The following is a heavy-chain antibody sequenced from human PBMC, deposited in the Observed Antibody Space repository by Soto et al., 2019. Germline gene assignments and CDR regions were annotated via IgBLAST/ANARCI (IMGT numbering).Heavy chain of an antibody. CDR1: GCTFSRDA. Sequence: GGPLRLSCAGSGCTFSRDAMHWVRPAPGKGLEWVAVISYDGSNKYYADSVKGRFTISRDNSKNTLYLQMNSLRAEDTAVYYCARAYEGDYFAYWGQGT. D-gene: IGHD3-16*01. CDR2: ISYDGSNK. J-gene: IGHJ4*02. CDR3: ARAYEGDYFAY. V-gene: IGHV3-30-3*01.